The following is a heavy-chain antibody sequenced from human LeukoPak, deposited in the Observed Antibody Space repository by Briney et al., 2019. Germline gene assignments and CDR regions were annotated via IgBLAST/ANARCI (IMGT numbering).Heavy chain of an antibody. CDR3: ARIAIGGGEWHFDS. CDR2: INPKSGGT. CDR1: GDSFTDYY. V-gene: IGHV1-2*02. J-gene: IGHJ4*02. Sequence: ASVKVSCKASGDSFTDYYMNWVRQAPGQGLEWMGWINPKSGGTNYAQTFQGRVTMTRDTSIRTAYMELSRLRGDDTDVYYCARIAIGGGEWHFDSWGQGTLVTVSS. D-gene: IGHD3-16*01.